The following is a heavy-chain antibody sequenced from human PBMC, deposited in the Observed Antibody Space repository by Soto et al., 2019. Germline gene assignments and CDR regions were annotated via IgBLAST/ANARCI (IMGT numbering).Heavy chain of an antibody. CDR1: GGSISSGGYS. V-gene: IGHV4-30-2*01. CDR3: ASSTVGVRYDY. CDR2: IYHSGST. Sequence: QLQLQESGSGLVKPSQTLSLTCAVSGGSISSGGYSWSWIRQPPGKGLEWIGYIYHSGSTYYNPSIKSRVTISVDRSKNQFSLKLSSVTAADTAVYYCASSTVGVRYDYWGQGTLVTVSS. D-gene: IGHD4-17*01. J-gene: IGHJ4*02.